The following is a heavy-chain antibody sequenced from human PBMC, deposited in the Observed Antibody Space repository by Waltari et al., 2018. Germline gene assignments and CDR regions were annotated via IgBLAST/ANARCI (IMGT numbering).Heavy chain of an antibody. J-gene: IGHJ5*02. D-gene: IGHD4-17*01. V-gene: IGHV3-48*01. CDR2: ISSSSSTI. Sequence: EVQLVESGGGLVQPGGSLRLSCAASGFTFRSYSLNWVRQAPGKGLEWVSYISSSSSTIYYADSVKGRFTISRDNAKNSLYLQMNSLRAEDTAVYYCARELPYGDPGWFDPWGQGTLVTVSS. CDR1: GFTFRSYS. CDR3: ARELPYGDPGWFDP.